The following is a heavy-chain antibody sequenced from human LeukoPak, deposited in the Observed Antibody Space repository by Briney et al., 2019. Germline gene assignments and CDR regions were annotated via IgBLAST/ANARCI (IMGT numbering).Heavy chain of an antibody. V-gene: IGHV3-7*01. CDR1: GFSFSSNW. D-gene: IGHD1/OR15-1a*01. Sequence: PGGSLRLSCAAPGFSFSSNWMGWVRQAPGKGLEWVAHIKRDGSQKYYLDSVKGRFTISRDNAKNSLYLQMNSLRVEDTAVYYCARGWNTTPRSGFDIWGLGTMVTVSS. J-gene: IGHJ3*02. CDR2: IKRDGSQK. CDR3: ARGWNTTPRSGFDI.